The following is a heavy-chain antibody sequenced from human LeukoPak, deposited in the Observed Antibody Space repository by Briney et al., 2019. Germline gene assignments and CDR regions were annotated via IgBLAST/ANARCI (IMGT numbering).Heavy chain of an antibody. CDR3: ARVLSRDMACDY. Sequence: GGSLRLSCAASGFTFSSYSMNWVRQAPGKGLEWVSYISSSGSTIYYADSVKGRFTISRDNAKNSLYLQMNSLRAEDTAVYYCARVLSRDMACDYWGQGTLVTVSS. CDR1: GFTFSSYS. CDR2: ISSSGSTI. J-gene: IGHJ4*02. D-gene: IGHD5-24*01. V-gene: IGHV3-48*04.